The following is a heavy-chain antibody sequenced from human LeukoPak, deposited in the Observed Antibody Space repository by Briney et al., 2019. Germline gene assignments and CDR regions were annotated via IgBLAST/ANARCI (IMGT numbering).Heavy chain of an antibody. V-gene: IGHV4-59*08. D-gene: IGHD1-26*01. CDR3: ARQFLVGSTFHAFDL. CDR2: IYYSGST. J-gene: IGHJ3*01. CDR1: GGSISSYY. Sequence: PSETLSLTCTVSGGSISSYYWSWIRQPPGKGLEWIGDIYYSGSTSYNPSLKSRVTISVDTSKNQFSLKLSSVTAADMAVYFCARQFLVGSTFHAFDLWGQGTRVTVSS.